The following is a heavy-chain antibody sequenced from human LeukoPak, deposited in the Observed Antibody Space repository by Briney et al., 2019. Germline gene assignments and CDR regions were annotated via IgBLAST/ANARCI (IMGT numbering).Heavy chain of an antibody. Sequence: SETLSLTCTVSGGSISNSSYCWGWIRQPPGKGLEWIGSIYYSGSTYYNPSLKSRVTISVDTSKNQFSLKLSSVTAADTAVYYCARHPYYDFWSGYRRHAHYFDYWGQGTLVTVSS. D-gene: IGHD3-3*01. CDR3: ARHPYYDFWSGYRRHAHYFDY. J-gene: IGHJ4*02. V-gene: IGHV4-39*01. CDR1: GGSISNSSYC. CDR2: IYYSGST.